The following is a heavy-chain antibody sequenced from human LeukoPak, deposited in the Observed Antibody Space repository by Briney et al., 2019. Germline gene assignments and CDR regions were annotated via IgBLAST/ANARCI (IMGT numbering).Heavy chain of an antibody. J-gene: IGHJ3*02. Sequence: SETLSLTCTVSGGSISSYYWSWIRQPPGKGLEWIAYIYYSGSTNYNPSLKSRVTISIDTSKNQFSLKLSSVTAADTAVYYCARIGRGVTMVRGVMEGAFDIWGQGTMVTISS. D-gene: IGHD3-10*01. CDR1: GGSISSYY. CDR2: IYYSGST. V-gene: IGHV4-59*01. CDR3: ARIGRGVTMVRGVMEGAFDI.